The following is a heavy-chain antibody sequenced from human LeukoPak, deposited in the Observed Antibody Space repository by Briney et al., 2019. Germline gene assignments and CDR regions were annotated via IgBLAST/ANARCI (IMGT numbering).Heavy chain of an antibody. V-gene: IGHV4-34*01. CDR2: INHSGST. CDR3: ARHRTLRRGGGSAGS. Sequence: SETLSLTCTVSGGSISSYYWSWIRQPPGKGLEWIGEINHSGSTNYNPSLKSRVTISVDTSKNQFSLKLSSVTAADTAVYYCARHRTLRRGGGSAGSWGQGTLVTVSS. CDR1: GGSISSYY. D-gene: IGHD2-15*01. J-gene: IGHJ4*02.